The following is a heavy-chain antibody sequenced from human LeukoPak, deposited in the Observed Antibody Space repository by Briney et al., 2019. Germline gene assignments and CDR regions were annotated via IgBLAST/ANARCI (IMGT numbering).Heavy chain of an antibody. CDR2: ISYSESN. Sequence: SETLSLTCTVSGRSLSNYYWIRIRQPPGKGLEWVVYISYSESNHYNHSLRSRVTITIDTSKTLFSLPLTSVCGCNTAVYYCVGEPNSGWRFDSWGHGTLVTVSS. CDR3: VGEPNSGWRFDS. CDR1: GRSLSNYY. D-gene: IGHD3-22*01. J-gene: IGHJ4*01. V-gene: IGHV4-59*01.